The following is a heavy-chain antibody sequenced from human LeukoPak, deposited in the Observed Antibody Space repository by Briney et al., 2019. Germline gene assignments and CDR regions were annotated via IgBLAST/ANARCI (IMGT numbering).Heavy chain of an antibody. Sequence: SETLSLTCIVSGGSISSTSYYWGWIRQSPGKGLEWIGSIHYRGTTYYNPSLLSRGTISVDTSKNQFSLKLNSVTAADTAVYFCAREGSGYSTNFDYWGQGTLVTVSP. V-gene: IGHV4-39*07. CDR2: IHYRGTT. D-gene: IGHD3-3*01. J-gene: IGHJ4*02. CDR1: GGSISSTSYY. CDR3: AREGSGYSTNFDY.